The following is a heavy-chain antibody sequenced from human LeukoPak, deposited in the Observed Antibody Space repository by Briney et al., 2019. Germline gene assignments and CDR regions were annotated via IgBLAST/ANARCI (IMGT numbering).Heavy chain of an antibody. CDR3: ARALDYGGNYCDY. D-gene: IGHD4-23*01. Sequence: SETLSLTCTVSGGSIGSSGYYWSWIRQPPGKGLEWIGYIYYSGSTNYNPSLKSRVTISVDTSKNQFSLKLSSVTAADTAVYYCARALDYGGNYCDYWGQGTLVTVSS. CDR1: GGSIGSSGYY. V-gene: IGHV4-61*08. J-gene: IGHJ4*02. CDR2: IYYSGST.